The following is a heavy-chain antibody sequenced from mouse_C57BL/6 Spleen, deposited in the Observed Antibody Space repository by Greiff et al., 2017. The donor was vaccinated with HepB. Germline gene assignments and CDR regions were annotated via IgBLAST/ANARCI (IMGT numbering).Heavy chain of an antibody. Sequence: EVKLMESGGGLVKPGGSLKLTCAASGFTFSDYGMHWVRQAPEKGLEWVAYISSGSSTIYYADTVKGRFTISRDNAKNTLFLQMTSLRSEDTAMYYCARGYYGSSSGFDYWGQGTTLTVSS. CDR3: ARGYYGSSSGFDY. J-gene: IGHJ2*01. CDR1: GFTFSDYG. D-gene: IGHD1-1*01. V-gene: IGHV5-17*01. CDR2: ISSGSSTI.